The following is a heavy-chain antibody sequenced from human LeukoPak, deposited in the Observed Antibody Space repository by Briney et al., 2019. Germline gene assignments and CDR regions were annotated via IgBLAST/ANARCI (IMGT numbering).Heavy chain of an antibody. D-gene: IGHD3-10*01. V-gene: IGHV3-21*01. Sequence: GGSLRLSCAASGFTFSSYSMNWVRQAPGKGLEWVSSISSSSSYIYYADSVKGRFTISRDNAKNSLYLQMNSLRAEDTAVYYCAKAEGFAAMYYFDYWGQGALVTVSS. CDR3: AKAEGFAAMYYFDY. J-gene: IGHJ4*02. CDR1: GFTFSSYS. CDR2: ISSSSSYI.